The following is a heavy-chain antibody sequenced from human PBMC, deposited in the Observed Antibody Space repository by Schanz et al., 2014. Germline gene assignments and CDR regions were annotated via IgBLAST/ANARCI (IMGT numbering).Heavy chain of an antibody. J-gene: IGHJ4*02. CDR1: GGSISSYY. CDR2: IHSSGST. CDR3: VRGVGAWEQRIFDY. D-gene: IGHD1-26*01. V-gene: IGHV4-59*12. Sequence: QVQLQESGPGLVKPSETLSLTCTVSGGSISSYYWNWIRQPPGRGLEWIAYIHSSGSTKYNPSLRSRVTISLDTSKNQLSLNLKSVTAADTALYYCVRGVGAWEQRIFDYWGKGTLVTVSS.